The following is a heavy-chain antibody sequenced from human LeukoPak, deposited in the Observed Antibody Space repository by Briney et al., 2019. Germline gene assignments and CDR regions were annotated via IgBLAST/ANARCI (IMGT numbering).Heavy chain of an antibody. D-gene: IGHD6-19*01. J-gene: IGHJ4*02. CDR1: GFTFSTAS. V-gene: IGHV3-23*01. Sequence: GGSLRLSWAASGFTFSTASLHWVRQAPGGGLEWVSAFDAGFGTYYPDSLKGRFTISRDNSKNTLFLQMNSLRAEDTAVYYCARSSGWWSLDYWGQGTLVTVSS. CDR3: ARSSGWWSLDY. CDR2: FDAGFGT.